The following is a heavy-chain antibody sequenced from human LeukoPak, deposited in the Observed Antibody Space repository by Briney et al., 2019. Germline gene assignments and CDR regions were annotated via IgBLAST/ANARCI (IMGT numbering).Heavy chain of an antibody. CDR2: ISASGTLT. CDR3: ARFSSSSKVVGYYYYYMDV. J-gene: IGHJ6*03. V-gene: IGHV3-48*03. CDR1: GFSFSSYE. Sequence: GGSLRLSRAASGFSFSSYEMNWVRQAPGKGLEWISYISASGTLTHYADSVEGRFTISRDNAKNSLFLQMNSLRGEDTAVYYCARFSSSSKVVGYYYYYMDVWGKGTTVTVSS. D-gene: IGHD6-6*01.